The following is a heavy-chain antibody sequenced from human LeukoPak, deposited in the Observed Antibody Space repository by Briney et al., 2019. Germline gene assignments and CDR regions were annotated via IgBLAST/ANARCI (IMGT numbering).Heavy chain of an antibody. V-gene: IGHV4-59*08. CDR1: GESILNYY. Sequence: SETLSLTCTVTGESILNYYWSWIRQPPGKGLEWIGHIYHSGNTNYNPSLKTRVSISVDTSKNQFSLKLSSVTAADTAVYYCARQGGYGFPFDYWGQGTLVTVSS. CDR2: IYHSGNT. D-gene: IGHD4-17*01. CDR3: ARQGGYGFPFDY. J-gene: IGHJ4*02.